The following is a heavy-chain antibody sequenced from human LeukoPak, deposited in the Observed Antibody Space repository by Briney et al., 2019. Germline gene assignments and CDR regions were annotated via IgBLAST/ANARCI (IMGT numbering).Heavy chain of an antibody. V-gene: IGHV4-34*01. CDR3: ARVRGVGATLYNYYYMDV. CDR2: INHSGST. Sequence: SETLSLTCAVYGGSFSGYYWSWIRQPPGKGLEWSGEINHSGSTNYNPSLKSRVTISVDTSRNQFSLKLSSVTAADTAVYYCARVRGVGATLYNYYYMDVWGKGTTVTVSS. J-gene: IGHJ6*03. D-gene: IGHD1-26*01. CDR1: GGSFSGYY.